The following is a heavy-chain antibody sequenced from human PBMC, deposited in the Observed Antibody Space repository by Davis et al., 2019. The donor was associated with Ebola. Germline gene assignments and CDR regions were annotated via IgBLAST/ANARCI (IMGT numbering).Heavy chain of an antibody. Sequence: KVSCKGSGYSFTSYWISWVRQMPGKGLEWMGRIDPSDSYTNYSPSFQGRVTISADKSISTAYLQWSSLKASDTAMYYCTRLVNWNYVPDVWGQGTTVTVSS. D-gene: IGHD1-7*01. CDR1: GYSFTSYW. V-gene: IGHV5-10-1*01. J-gene: IGHJ6*02. CDR2: IDPSDSYT. CDR3: TRLVNWNYVPDV.